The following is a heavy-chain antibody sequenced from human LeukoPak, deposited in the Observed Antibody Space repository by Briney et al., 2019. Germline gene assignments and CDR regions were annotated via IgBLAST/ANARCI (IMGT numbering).Heavy chain of an antibody. Sequence: VASVKVSCKASGYTFTGYGISWVRQAPGQGLEWMGWISAYNGNTNYAQKLQGRVTMTTDTSTSTAYMELRSLRSDDTAVYYCARAAMVRGVINWFDPWGQGTLVTVSS. CDR3: ARAAMVRGVINWFDP. J-gene: IGHJ5*02. D-gene: IGHD3-10*01. V-gene: IGHV1-18*01. CDR1: GYTFTGYG. CDR2: ISAYNGNT.